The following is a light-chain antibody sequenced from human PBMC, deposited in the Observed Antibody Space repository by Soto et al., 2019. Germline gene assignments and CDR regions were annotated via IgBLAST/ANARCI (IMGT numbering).Light chain of an antibody. CDR1: SSDVGGFNY. CDR2: EVI. V-gene: IGLV2-14*01. Sequence: ALTQPASVSGSPGQSITISCTGTSSDVGGFNYVSWYQQYPGKAPKLMIYEVINRPSGVSNRFSGSKSGNTASLTISGLQAEDEADYYCSSYTAFSTVLFGGGTKLTVL. J-gene: IGLJ2*01. CDR3: SSYTAFSTVL.